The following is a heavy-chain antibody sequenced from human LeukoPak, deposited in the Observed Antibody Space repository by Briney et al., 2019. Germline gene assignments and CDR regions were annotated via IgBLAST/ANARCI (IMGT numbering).Heavy chain of an antibody. CDR1: GGSISSGSYY. Sequence: PSQTLSLTCTVSGGSISSGSYYWSWIRQPAGKGLEWIGRIYTSGSTNYNPSLKSRVTISVDTSKNQFSLKLSSVTAADTAVYYCARVKWELLSANYYYYYYMDVWGKGTTVTVSS. J-gene: IGHJ6*03. CDR2: IYTSGST. CDR3: ARVKWELLSANYYYYYYMDV. D-gene: IGHD1-26*01. V-gene: IGHV4-61*02.